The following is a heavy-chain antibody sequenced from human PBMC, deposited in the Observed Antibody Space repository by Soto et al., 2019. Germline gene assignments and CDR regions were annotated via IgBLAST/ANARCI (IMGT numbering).Heavy chain of an antibody. CDR1: GFTFSDYL. J-gene: IGHJ4*02. CDR2: IKQDGNEK. Sequence: EVQLVDSGGALVQPGESLRLSCAASGFTFSDYLMTWVRQAPGKGLEWVATIKQDGNEKYYVDSVKGRFTISRDNAKNSLYLQLNALRAEDTAVYYWAIGHGLGKWGQGTLVTVSS. D-gene: IGHD6-19*01. CDR3: AIGHGLGK. V-gene: IGHV3-7*01.